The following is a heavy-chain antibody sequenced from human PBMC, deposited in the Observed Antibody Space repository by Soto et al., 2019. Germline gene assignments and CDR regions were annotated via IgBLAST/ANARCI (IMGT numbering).Heavy chain of an antibody. CDR1: GFTFSNYA. J-gene: IGHJ6*03. Sequence: EVQLLESGGGLVQPGGSLRLSCAASGFTFSNYAMTWVRQAPGKGLEWVSVIRGSGDVTYYADSVQGRFAISRDNSKNTLYLQMNSLRDEDTAIYYCAKRGGPSYSYDMDVWGKGTTVTVSS. CDR2: IRGSGDVT. CDR3: AKRGGPSYSYDMDV. V-gene: IGHV3-23*01. D-gene: IGHD3-3*01.